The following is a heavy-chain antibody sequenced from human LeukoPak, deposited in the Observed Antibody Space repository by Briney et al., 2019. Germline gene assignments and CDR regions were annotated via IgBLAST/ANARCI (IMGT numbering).Heavy chain of an antibody. J-gene: IGHJ4*02. CDR1: GLTFSSYA. Sequence: GGSLRLSCAASGLTFSSYAMSWVRQAPGKGLEWVSSISGSGGNTYYADSVKGRFTISRDNSKNTLYMQMNSLRAEDTAVYYCAKLVTHFDYWSQGTLVTVSS. CDR3: AKLVTHFDY. CDR2: ISGSGGNT. D-gene: IGHD4-23*01. V-gene: IGHV3-23*01.